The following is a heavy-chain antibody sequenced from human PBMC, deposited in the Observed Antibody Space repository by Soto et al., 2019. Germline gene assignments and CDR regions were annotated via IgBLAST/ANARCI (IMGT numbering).Heavy chain of an antibody. J-gene: IGHJ3*02. CDR3: AKAFYSNSLSDAFDI. CDR2: ISGIDGST. CDR1: GFTFSSYA. V-gene: IGHV3-23*01. Sequence: PGGSLRLSCAASGFTFSSYAMSWVRQAPGQGLEWVSSISGIDGSTSYANSVKGRFTISRDNSKNTLFLQMNSLRAEDTAVYYCAKAFYSNSLSDAFDIWGQGTMVTVSS. D-gene: IGHD4-4*01.